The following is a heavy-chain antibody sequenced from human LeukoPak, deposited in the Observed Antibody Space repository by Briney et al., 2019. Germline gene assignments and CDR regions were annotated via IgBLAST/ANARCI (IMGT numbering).Heavy chain of an antibody. CDR3: ARLGEGYLDY. CDR1: GGSISSYY. V-gene: IGHV4-59*01. J-gene: IGHJ4*02. Sequence: SETLSLTCTVSGGSISSYYWSWIRQPPGKGLEWIGYIYYSGSTNYNPFLKSRVTISVDTSKNQFSLKLSPVTAADTAVYYCARLGEGYLDYGGGETLDSVSA. D-gene: IGHD3-10*01. CDR2: IYYSGST.